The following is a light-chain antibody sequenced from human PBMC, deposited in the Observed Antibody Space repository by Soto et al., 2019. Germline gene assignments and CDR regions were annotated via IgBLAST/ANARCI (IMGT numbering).Light chain of an antibody. V-gene: IGKV4-1*01. CDR3: QQYDSIPRT. J-gene: IGKJ1*01. CDR1: YSLLYSSNNKNY. CDR2: CAS. Sequence: DIVMTQSPASLAVSLGETATINCKSSYSLLYSSNNKNYLAWYQQKPGQPPKLLFYCASTRESGVPDRFSASGSGTDFTLTICSLQAEDVAVYYCQQYDSIPRTFGQGTKV.